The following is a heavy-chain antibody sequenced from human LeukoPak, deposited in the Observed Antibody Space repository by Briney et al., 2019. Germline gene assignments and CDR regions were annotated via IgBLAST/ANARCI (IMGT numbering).Heavy chain of an antibody. D-gene: IGHD2/OR15-2a*01. V-gene: IGHV5-51*01. CDR3: VRLALYPGKFSFDY. CDR1: GYTFTTFW. J-gene: IGHJ4*02. CDR2: IFPPDSNT. Sequence: GESLKISCEASGYTFTTFWIGWVRQMPGKGLELVGIIFPPDSNTKYSPSFQDLVTISADKSINTAYLQWSSLKASDTAIYYCVRLALYPGKFSFDYWGQGTLATVSS.